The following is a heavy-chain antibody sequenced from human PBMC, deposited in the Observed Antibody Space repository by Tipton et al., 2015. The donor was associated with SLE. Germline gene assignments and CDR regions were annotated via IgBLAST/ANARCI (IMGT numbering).Heavy chain of an antibody. V-gene: IGHV4-4*08. CDR1: GDSISGQY. CDR3: ASDLLG. CDR2: IYTSGST. Sequence: LRLSCTVSGDSISGQYWSWIRQPPGKGLEWIGYIYTSGSTNYNPSLKSRVTISVDTSKNQFSLKLSSVTAADTAVYYCASDLLGWGQGTLVTVSS. D-gene: IGHD7-27*01. J-gene: IGHJ4*02.